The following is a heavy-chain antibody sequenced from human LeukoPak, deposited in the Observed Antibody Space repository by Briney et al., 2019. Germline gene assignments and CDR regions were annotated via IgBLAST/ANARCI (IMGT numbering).Heavy chain of an antibody. CDR1: GFTFSSYA. CDR3: ARDSLGGGYSNYVGGVYYFDY. Sequence: GGSLRLSCAASGFTFSSYAMHWVRQAPGKGLEYVSAISSNGGSTYYANSVKGRFTISRDNSKNTLYLQMGSLRAEDMAVYYCARDSLGGGYSNYVGGVYYFDYWGQGTLVTVSS. CDR2: ISSNGGST. J-gene: IGHJ4*02. D-gene: IGHD4-11*01. V-gene: IGHV3-64*01.